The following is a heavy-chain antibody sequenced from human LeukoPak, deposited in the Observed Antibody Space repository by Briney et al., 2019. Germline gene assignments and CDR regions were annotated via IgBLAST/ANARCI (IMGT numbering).Heavy chain of an antibody. D-gene: IGHD2-15*01. CDR1: GITFTDYA. V-gene: IGHV3-30*03. CDR3: ARQFCSGGSCYPGYYYYYYMDV. J-gene: IGHJ6*03. Sequence: GGSLRLSCVASGITFTDYAINWVRQAPGKGMEWVAVISSDGNNKYYADTVKGRFTISRDNSKNTLYLQMNSLRAEDTAVYYCARQFCSGGSCYPGYYYYYYMDVWGKGTTVTVSS. CDR2: ISSDGNNK.